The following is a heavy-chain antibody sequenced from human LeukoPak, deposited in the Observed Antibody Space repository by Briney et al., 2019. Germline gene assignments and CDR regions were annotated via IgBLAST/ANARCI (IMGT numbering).Heavy chain of an antibody. D-gene: IGHD4-17*01. CDR3: ARDVITVTTDFNWFDP. CDR2: IIPILGIA. CDR1: GYTFTSYG. Sequence: SVKVSCKASGYTFTSYGISWVRQAPGQGLEWMGRIIPILGIANYAQKFQGRVTITADKSTSTAYMELSSLRSEDTAVYYCARDVITVTTDFNWFDPWGQGTLVTVSS. J-gene: IGHJ5*02. V-gene: IGHV1-69*04.